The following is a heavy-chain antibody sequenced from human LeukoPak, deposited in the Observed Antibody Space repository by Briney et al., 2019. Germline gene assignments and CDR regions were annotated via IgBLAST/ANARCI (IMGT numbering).Heavy chain of an antibody. D-gene: IGHD6-19*01. V-gene: IGHV3-30*03. CDR3: ATRSAKAESFQH. CDR2: LSSDGRYK. J-gene: IGHJ1*01. Sequence: GGSLRLSCAASGFNFRPYDMHWTRQAPGKGLEWVAVLSSDGRYKYYADSVKGRLAISRDNSKNTLSLQLNSLRTEDAALYYCATRSAKAESFQHWGQGNLVTVSS. CDR1: GFNFRPYD.